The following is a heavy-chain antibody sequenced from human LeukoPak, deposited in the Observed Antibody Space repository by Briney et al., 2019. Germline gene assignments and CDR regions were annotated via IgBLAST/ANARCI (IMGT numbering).Heavy chain of an antibody. Sequence: GGSLRLSCAASGFTVSSNYMSWVRQAPGKGLEWVSVIYSGGSTYYADSVKGRFTISRGNSKNTLYLQMNSLRAEDTAVYYCAGDGSSSWPLGFDYWGQGTLVTVSS. CDR3: AGDGSSSWPLGFDY. CDR1: GFTVSSNY. J-gene: IGHJ4*02. CDR2: IYSGGST. V-gene: IGHV3-53*01. D-gene: IGHD6-13*01.